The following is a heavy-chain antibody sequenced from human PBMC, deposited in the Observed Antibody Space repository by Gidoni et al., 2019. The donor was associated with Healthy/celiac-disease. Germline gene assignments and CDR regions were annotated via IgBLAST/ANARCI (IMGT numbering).Heavy chain of an antibody. CDR3: AHSGDHGFWEWFYYYYGMDV. Sequence: QITLKESGPTLVKPTQTLTLTCPFSGFSLSTRGVGVGWIRQPPGKALEWLALIYWNDDKRYSPSLKSRLTITKDTSKNQVVLTMTNMDPVDTATYYCAHSGDHGFWEWFYYYYGMDVWGQGTTVTVSS. J-gene: IGHJ6*02. D-gene: IGHD3-3*01. V-gene: IGHV2-5*01. CDR1: GFSLSTRGVG. CDR2: IYWNDDK.